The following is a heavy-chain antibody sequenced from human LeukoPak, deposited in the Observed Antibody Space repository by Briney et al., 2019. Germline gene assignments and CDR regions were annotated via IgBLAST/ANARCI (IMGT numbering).Heavy chain of an antibody. CDR1: GFTFSSYS. Sequence: GGSLRLSCAASGFTFSSYSMNWVRQAPGKGLEWVSSTSSSSSYIYYADSVKGRFTISRDNAKNSLYLQMNSLRAEDTAVYYCARDLGAQWPESWGQGTLVTVSS. CDR3: ARDLGAQWPES. D-gene: IGHD3-16*01. V-gene: IGHV3-21*01. CDR2: TSSSSSYI. J-gene: IGHJ5*02.